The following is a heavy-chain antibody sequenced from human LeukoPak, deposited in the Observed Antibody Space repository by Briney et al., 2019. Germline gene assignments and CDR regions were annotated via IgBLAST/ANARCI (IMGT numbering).Heavy chain of an antibody. D-gene: IGHD3-3*01. CDR3: AKQARYSNFWSGYLYYFDY. V-gene: IGHV3-23*01. Sequence: PGGSLRLSCAASGFTFNNYAASWVRQAPGKGLEWVSAFVGGDTTYYADSVKGRFTISRDNPRNTLYLQMNTLRAEDTAVYYCAKQARYSNFWSGYLYYFDYWGQGTLVTVSS. CDR2: FVGGDTT. J-gene: IGHJ4*02. CDR1: GFTFNNYA.